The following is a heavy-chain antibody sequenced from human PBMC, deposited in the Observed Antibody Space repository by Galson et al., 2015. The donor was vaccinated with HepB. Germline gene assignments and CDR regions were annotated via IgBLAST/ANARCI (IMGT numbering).Heavy chain of an antibody. CDR3: ARFQIRDIVVVPAADNWFDP. J-gene: IGHJ5*02. CDR1: GYTFTGYY. V-gene: IGHV1-2*02. D-gene: IGHD2-2*01. CDR2: INPNSGGT. Sequence: SVKVSCKASGYTFTGYYMHWVRQAPGQGLEWMGWINPNSGGTNYAQKFQGRVTMTRDTSISTAYMELSRLRSDDTAVYYCARFQIRDIVVVPAADNWFDPWGQGTLVTVSS.